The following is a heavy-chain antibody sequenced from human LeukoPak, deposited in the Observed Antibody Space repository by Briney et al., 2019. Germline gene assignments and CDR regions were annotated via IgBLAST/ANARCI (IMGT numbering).Heavy chain of an antibody. D-gene: IGHD1-7*01. CDR1: GFTFSSFA. Sequence: PGGSLRLSCAASGFTFSSFAMSWVRQAPGKGLEWVSSIDDSGDTTYNAASVKGRFTILRDNPKKTLSLQMSSLRAEDTALYYCAKGHSHKNKNWIYVPRFDYWGQGTLVTVSS. J-gene: IGHJ4*02. CDR3: AKGHSHKNKNWIYVPRFDY. V-gene: IGHV3-23*01. CDR2: IDDSGDTT.